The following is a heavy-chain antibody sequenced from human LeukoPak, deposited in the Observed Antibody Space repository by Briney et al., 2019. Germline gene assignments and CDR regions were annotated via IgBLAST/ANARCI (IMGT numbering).Heavy chain of an antibody. CDR1: GGSFSGYY. CDR3: AREYPPYYYDSSGYALPPSFGY. V-gene: IGHV4-34*01. J-gene: IGHJ4*02. CDR2: INHSGST. D-gene: IGHD3-22*01. Sequence: PSEALSLTCAVYGGSFSGYYWSWIRQPPGKGLEWIGEINHSGSTNYNPSLKSRVTISVDTSKNQFSLKLSSVTAADTAVYYCAREYPPYYYDSSGYALPPSFGYWGQGTLVTVSS.